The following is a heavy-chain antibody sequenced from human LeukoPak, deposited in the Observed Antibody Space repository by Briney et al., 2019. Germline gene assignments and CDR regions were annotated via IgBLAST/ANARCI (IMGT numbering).Heavy chain of an antibody. J-gene: IGHJ5*02. D-gene: IGHD5-18*01. CDR2: IYYSGST. Sequence: SETLSLTCTVPGGSIRSGDYSWSWIRQHPGKGLEWIGYIYYSGSTYYNPSLKSRVIISVDTSKNQFSLKLSSVTAADTAVYYCARVDTALVTGGYWFDPWGQGTLVTVSS. CDR3: ARVDTALVTGGYWFDP. CDR1: GGSIRSGDYS. V-gene: IGHV4-31*03.